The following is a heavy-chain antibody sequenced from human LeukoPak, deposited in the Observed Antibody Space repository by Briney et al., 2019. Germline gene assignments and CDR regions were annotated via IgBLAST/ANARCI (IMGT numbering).Heavy chain of an antibody. CDR1: GFTFSSYA. J-gene: IGHJ4*02. D-gene: IGHD4-17*01. CDR2: ISGSGGST. CDR3: AKDRYGDYPLLAVFDY. Sequence: GGSLRLSCAASGFTFSSYAMSWVRQAPGKGLEWVSAISGSGGSTYYADSVKGRFTISRDNSKNTLYLQMNSLRAEDTAVYYCAKDRYGDYPLLAVFDYWGQGTLVTVSS. V-gene: IGHV3-23*01.